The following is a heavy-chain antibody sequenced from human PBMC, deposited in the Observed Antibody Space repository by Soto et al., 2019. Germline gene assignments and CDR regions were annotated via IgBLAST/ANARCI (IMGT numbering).Heavy chain of an antibody. D-gene: IGHD3-16*02. Sequence: QVQLVESGGGVVQPGRSLRLSCAASGFTFSSYGMHWVRQAPGKGLEWVAVISYDGSNKYYADSVKGRFTISRDNSKNRVYLQMNSLRAEDTAVYYCAKDPDDYVWGSYRYTPNWFDPWGQGTLVTVSS. V-gene: IGHV3-30*18. J-gene: IGHJ5*02. CDR1: GFTFSSYG. CDR3: AKDPDDYVWGSYRYTPNWFDP. CDR2: ISYDGSNK.